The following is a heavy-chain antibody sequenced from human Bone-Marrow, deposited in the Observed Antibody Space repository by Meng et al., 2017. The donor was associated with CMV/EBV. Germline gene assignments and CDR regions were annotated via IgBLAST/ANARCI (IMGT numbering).Heavy chain of an antibody. J-gene: IGHJ4*02. CDR1: GFVFSTFW. V-gene: IGHV3-7*01. Sequence: GGSLRLSCAASGFVFSTFWMSWVRQVPGKGLEWVANIKLDGSEKYYVESVRGRFTISRDNAKKSLYLQMDSLRPEDTAVYYCARDTGSLVYFDYWGQGTLVTVSS. D-gene: IGHD2-8*02. CDR2: IKLDGSEK. CDR3: ARDTGSLVYFDY.